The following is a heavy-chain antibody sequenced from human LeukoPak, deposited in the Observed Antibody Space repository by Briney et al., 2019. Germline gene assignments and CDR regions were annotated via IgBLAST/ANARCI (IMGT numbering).Heavy chain of an antibody. J-gene: IGHJ3*02. CDR1: GFTFSSYG. Sequence: PGRSLRLSCAASGFTFSSYGMHWVRQAPGKGLEWVAVISNDGSNKYYADSVKGRFTISRDNSKNTLYLQMNSLRAEDTAVYYCAREKYLLIAVAGSGAFDIWGQGTMVTVSS. CDR2: ISNDGSNK. CDR3: AREKYLLIAVAGSGAFDI. D-gene: IGHD6-19*01. V-gene: IGHV3-30*03.